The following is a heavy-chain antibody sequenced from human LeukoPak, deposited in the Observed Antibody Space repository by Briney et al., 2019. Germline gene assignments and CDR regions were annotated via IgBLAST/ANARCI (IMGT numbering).Heavy chain of an antibody. CDR1: GGSFSGYY. CDR2: INHSGST. Sequence: SETLSLTCAVYGGSFSGYYWSWIRQPPGRGLEWIGEINHSGSTNYNPSLKSRVTISVDTSKNQFSLKLSSVTAADTAVYYCARGDYGGNLDYWGQGTLVTVSS. D-gene: IGHD4-23*01. V-gene: IGHV4-34*01. CDR3: ARGDYGGNLDY. J-gene: IGHJ4*02.